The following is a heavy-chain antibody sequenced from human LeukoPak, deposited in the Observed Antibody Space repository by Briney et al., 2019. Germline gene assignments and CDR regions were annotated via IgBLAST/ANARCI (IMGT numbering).Heavy chain of an antibody. Sequence: GESLKISCQGSGCRFTSYWIGWVRQVPGKGLEWMGIIYPGDSDTRYSPSFQGQVTISADKSISTAYLQWSSLKASDTAMYYCAGRDSNGGSGSYSWFDPWGQGTLVTVSS. D-gene: IGHD3-10*01. CDR1: GCRFTSYW. CDR3: AGRDSNGGSGSYSWFDP. CDR2: IYPGDSDT. J-gene: IGHJ5*02. V-gene: IGHV5-51*01.